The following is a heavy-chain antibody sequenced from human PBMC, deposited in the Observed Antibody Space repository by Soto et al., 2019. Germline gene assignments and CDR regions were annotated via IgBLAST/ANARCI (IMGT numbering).Heavy chain of an antibody. Sequence: EVQLVKSGGGLVQPGGSLRLSCAASGFTFSNYWTSWVRQAPGKGLEWVASINQDGSETYYVDSVRVRFTISRDNGKNSLYLQMISLRTEDTAVYYGAREPAIFGVPFTDYWGQGPLVTVSS. V-gene: IGHV3-7*01. CDR1: GFTFSNYW. D-gene: IGHD3-3*01. J-gene: IGHJ4*02. CDR2: INQDGSET. CDR3: AREPAIFGVPFTDY.